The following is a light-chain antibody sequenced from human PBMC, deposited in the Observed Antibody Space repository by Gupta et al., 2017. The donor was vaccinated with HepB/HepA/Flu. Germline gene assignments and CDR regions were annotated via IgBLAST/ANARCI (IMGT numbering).Light chain of an antibody. V-gene: IGLV2-14*03. CDR3: SSFTSISSKV. CDR2: DVS. Sequence: QSALTQPASVSGSPGQSITMSCTGTSSDVGSYKFISWYQQHPGKAPKLIIYDVSNRPSGAPNRFSCAKSGNTAYLTSSVLQAEDEDDYYCSSFTSISSKVFGGGTKLTVL. CDR1: SSDVGSYKF. J-gene: IGLJ2*01.